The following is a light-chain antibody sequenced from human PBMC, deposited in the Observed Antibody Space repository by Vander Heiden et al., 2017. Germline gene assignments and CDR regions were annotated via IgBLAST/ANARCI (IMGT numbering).Light chain of an antibody. V-gene: IGLV2-14*03. J-gene: IGLJ2*01. CDR1: SNAVGGYNY. CDR3: SSYTTRGILI. CDR2: DVT. Sequence: QSALTQPASVSGSPGQSITISCSGTSNAVGGYNYVSWYQQHPDKVPRLMMYDVTTRPSGVSIRFSGSKSGNTASLTISGLQAEDEADYYCSSYTTRGILIFGGGTKLTVL.